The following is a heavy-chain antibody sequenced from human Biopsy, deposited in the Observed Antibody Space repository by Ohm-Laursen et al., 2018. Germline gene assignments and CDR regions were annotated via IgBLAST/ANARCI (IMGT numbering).Heavy chain of an antibody. CDR2: INPSGGST. Sequence: EASVKVSCKTSGYIFTSYYIHWVRQAPGQGLEWMASINPSGGSTTHAQRFQGRLIMTRDTSTSSIYMELSSLRSEDTAIYFCARAVAGTGGVFDSWGQGTLVTVSS. D-gene: IGHD6-19*01. J-gene: IGHJ4*02. CDR1: GYIFTSYY. CDR3: ARAVAGTGGVFDS. V-gene: IGHV1-46*01.